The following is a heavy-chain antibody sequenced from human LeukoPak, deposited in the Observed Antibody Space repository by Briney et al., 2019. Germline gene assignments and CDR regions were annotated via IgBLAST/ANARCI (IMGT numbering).Heavy chain of an antibody. J-gene: IGHJ4*02. D-gene: IGHD3-22*01. V-gene: IGHV4-59*01. CDR1: GGSFSGYY. CDR3: ARVVVITYSHFFDY. CDR2: IYYSGST. Sequence: SETLSLTCAVYGGSFSGYYWSWIRQPPGKGLEWIGYIYYSGSTNYNPSLKSRVTISVDTSKNQFSLKLSSVTAAHTAVYYCARVVVITYSHFFDYWGQGTLVTVSS.